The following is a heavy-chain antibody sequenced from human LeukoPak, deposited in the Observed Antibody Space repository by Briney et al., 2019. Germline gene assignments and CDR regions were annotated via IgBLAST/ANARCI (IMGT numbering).Heavy chain of an antibody. CDR1: GYSISSPYY. V-gene: IGHV4-38-2*02. J-gene: IGHJ5*02. CDR3: ARVFGWFDP. CDR2: IYHSGST. Sequence: SETLSLTCTVSGYSISSPYYWGWLRQPPGKGLEWIGSIYHSGSTNYNPSLKSRVTISVDTSKNQFSLKLSSVTAADTAVYYCARVFGWFDPWGQGTLVTVSS. D-gene: IGHD3-10*01.